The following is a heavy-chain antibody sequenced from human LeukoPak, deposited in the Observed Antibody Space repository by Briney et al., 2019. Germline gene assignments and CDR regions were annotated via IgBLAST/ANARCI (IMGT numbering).Heavy chain of an antibody. D-gene: IGHD6-19*01. J-gene: IGHJ4*02. CDR2: IIPIFGTA. CDR1: GGTFSSYA. V-gene: IGHV1-69*13. Sequence: SVKLSCKASGGTFSSYAISWVRQAPGQGVEWRGGIIPIFGTANYAQKFQGRVTITADESTSTDYMELSSLRSEDTAVYYCARAGSGWSFDYWGQGTLVTVSS. CDR3: ARAGSGWSFDY.